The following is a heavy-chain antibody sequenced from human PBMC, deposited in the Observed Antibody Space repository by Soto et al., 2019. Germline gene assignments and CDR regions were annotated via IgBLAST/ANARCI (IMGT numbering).Heavy chain of an antibody. CDR2: ISYDGSNK. CDR3: ANGLVVTAIRGGLDY. Sequence: QVRLVESGGGVVQPGRSLRLSCAASGFTFSSYGMHWVRQAPGKGLEWVAVISYDGSNKYYADSVKGRFTISRDNSKNMQHLQMSGLGAEDTALYYGANGLVVTAIRGGLDYWGQGTLVTVSS. CDR1: GFTFSSYG. D-gene: IGHD2-21*02. V-gene: IGHV3-30*18. J-gene: IGHJ4*02.